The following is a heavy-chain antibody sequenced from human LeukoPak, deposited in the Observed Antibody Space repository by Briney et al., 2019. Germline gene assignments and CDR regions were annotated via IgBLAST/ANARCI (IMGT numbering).Heavy chain of an antibody. CDR2: IFYSGST. V-gene: IGHV4-39*07. Sequence: SETLSLTCTVSSGSISTSNYYWGWVRQPPGKALEWIGNIFYSGSTYYSPSLKSRVTISLDTSRNQFSLKLSSVTAADTAVYYCARALRVVVVAAFWFDPWGQGTLVTVSS. J-gene: IGHJ5*02. CDR3: ARALRVVVVAAFWFDP. CDR1: SGSISTSNYY. D-gene: IGHD2-15*01.